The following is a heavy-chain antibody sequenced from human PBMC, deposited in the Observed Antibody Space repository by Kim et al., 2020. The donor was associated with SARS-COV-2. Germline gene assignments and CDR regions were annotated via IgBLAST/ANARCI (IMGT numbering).Heavy chain of an antibody. CDR2: INPVIDTT. J-gene: IGHJ6*02. Sequence: SVKVSCKAPGGTFTTYAINWVRQAPGQGLEWVGGINPVIDTTNYAQKFQGRASITADKSTTTVYMELTSLTSEDTAVYYCSRCKGNGFESPSYYYYMDVWGQGTTVTVSS. D-gene: IGHD5-12*01. CDR3: SRCKGNGFESPSYYYYMDV. V-gene: IGHV1-69*06. CDR1: GGTFTTYA.